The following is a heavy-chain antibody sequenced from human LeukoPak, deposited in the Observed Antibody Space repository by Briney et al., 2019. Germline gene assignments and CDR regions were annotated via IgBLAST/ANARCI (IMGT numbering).Heavy chain of an antibody. CDR2: IGPTGSDR. D-gene: IGHD1-14*01. J-gene: IGHJ4*02. CDR3: ATETNGRHYDY. V-gene: IGHV3-21*06. CDR1: GLTFSTSG. Sequence: GGSLRLSXTASGLTFSTSGFNWVRQTPGKGLEWVASIGPTGSDRYHADSIKGRFTISRDNANNFLYLQMNSLRAEDTAVYYCATETNGRHYDYWGQGTLLTVSS.